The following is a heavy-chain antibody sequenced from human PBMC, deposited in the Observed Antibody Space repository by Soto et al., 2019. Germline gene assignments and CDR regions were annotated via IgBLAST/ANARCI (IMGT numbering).Heavy chain of an antibody. CDR3: ARAPRPFGVVIIGGNWFDP. CDR1: GGTFSSYA. V-gene: IGHV1-69*06. D-gene: IGHD3-3*01. J-gene: IGHJ5*02. CDR2: IIPIFGTA. Sequence: QVQLVQSGAEVKKPGSSVKVSCKASGGTFSSYAISWVRQAPGQGLEWMGGIIPIFGTANYAQKFQGRVTITAGKSTRTAYMELSSLRSEDTAVYYCARAPRPFGVVIIGGNWFDPWGQGTLVTVSS.